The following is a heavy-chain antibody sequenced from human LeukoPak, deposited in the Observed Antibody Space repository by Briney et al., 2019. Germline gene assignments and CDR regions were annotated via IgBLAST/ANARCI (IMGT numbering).Heavy chain of an antibody. CDR3: ARDSDTGGYFDY. D-gene: IGHD1-26*01. Sequence: GGSLRLSCAASGFTFSSYEMNWVRQAPGKGLEWVSVIYSGGSTYYADSVKGRFTISRDNSKNTLYLQMNSLRAEDTAVYYCARDSDTGGYFDYWGQGTLVTVSS. J-gene: IGHJ4*02. CDR2: IYSGGST. V-gene: IGHV3-66*01. CDR1: GFTFSSYE.